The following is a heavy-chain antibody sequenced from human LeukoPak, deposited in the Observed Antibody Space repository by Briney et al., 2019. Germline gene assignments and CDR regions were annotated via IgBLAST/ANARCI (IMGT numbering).Heavy chain of an antibody. D-gene: IGHD5-12*01. CDR3: ARDKLVATMDFDY. CDR1: GFTFSSYD. V-gene: IGHV3-30-3*01. Sequence: GGSLRLSCAASGFTFSSYDMHWVRQAPGKGLEWVAVISYDGSNKYYADSVKGRFTISRDNSKNTLYLQMNSLRAEDTAVYYCARDKLVATMDFDYWGQGTLVTVSS. J-gene: IGHJ4*02. CDR2: ISYDGSNK.